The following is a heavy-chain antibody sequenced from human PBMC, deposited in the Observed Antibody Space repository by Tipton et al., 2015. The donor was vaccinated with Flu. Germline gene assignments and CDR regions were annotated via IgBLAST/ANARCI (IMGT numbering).Heavy chain of an antibody. V-gene: IGHV4-30-2*01. CDR3: VAARGWGRRPFDI. CDR2: IYQSGST. D-gene: IGHD6-13*01. Sequence: TLSLTCAVSGGSISSGGYSWSWIRQPPGKGLEWIGYIYQSGSTYYNPSLRSRVTISVDRSKNQFSLKLSSVTAADTAVYYCVAARGWGRRPFDIWGHGTMVTVSS. J-gene: IGHJ3*02. CDR1: GGSISSGGYS.